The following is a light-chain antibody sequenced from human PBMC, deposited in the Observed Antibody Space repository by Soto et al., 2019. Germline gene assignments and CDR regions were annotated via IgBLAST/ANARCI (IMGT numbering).Light chain of an antibody. CDR1: TGAVTTDHY. V-gene: IGLV7-46*01. CDR3: LVSDSGVVV. CDR2: DTN. Sequence: QAVVTQEPSLTVSPGGTVTLTCASSTGAVTTDHYPYWFQQQPGQAPRTLILDTNNRQSWTPARFSGSLLGGKAALTLSGAQPEDEADYYCLVSDSGVVVFGGGTKLTVL. J-gene: IGLJ2*01.